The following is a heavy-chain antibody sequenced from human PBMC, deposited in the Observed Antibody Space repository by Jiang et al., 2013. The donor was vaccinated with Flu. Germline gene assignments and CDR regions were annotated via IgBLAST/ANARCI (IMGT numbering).Heavy chain of an antibody. CDR2: IYAGDSNT. V-gene: IGHV5-51*03. J-gene: IGHJ6*02. CDR3: TRALNGNYRWDV. D-gene: IGHD1-7*01. CDR1: GYRFTNYW. Sequence: GAEVKKPGESLKISCKDSGYRFTNYWFGWVRQMPGKGLEWMGIIYAGDSNTKYSPSFQGQVTISADTSISTAYLQWSGLKASDTAMYYCTRALNGNYRWDVWGQGTTVTVSS.